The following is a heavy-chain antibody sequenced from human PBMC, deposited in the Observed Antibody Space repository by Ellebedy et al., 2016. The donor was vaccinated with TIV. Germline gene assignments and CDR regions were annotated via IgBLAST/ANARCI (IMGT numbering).Heavy chain of an antibody. CDR2: IPYDGSNE. CDR1: GFTFNNYG. J-gene: IGHJ4*02. D-gene: IGHD2-15*01. Sequence: GGSLRLSXAASGFTFNNYGMHWVRQAPGKGLEWVAVIPYDGSNEYYADSVKGRFTISRNNSKNTLYLQMNSLRAEDTAVYYCAKGGSRGNWGQGTLVTVSS. V-gene: IGHV3-30*18. CDR3: AKGGSRGN.